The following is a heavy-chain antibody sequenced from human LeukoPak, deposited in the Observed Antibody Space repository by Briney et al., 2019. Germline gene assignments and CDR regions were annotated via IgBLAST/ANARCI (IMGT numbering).Heavy chain of an antibody. V-gene: IGHV1-69*05. D-gene: IGHD2-21*02. CDR2: IIPIFGTA. CDR1: GGTFSSYA. J-gene: IGHJ3*02. Sequence: ASVKVSCKASGGTFSSYAISWVRQAPGQGLEWMGGIIPIFGTANYAQKFQGRVTMTRDTSTSTVYMELSSLRSEDTAVYYCARDWTHCGGDCYFLFGSFGAFDIWGQGTMVTVSS. CDR3: ARDWTHCGGDCYFLFGSFGAFDI.